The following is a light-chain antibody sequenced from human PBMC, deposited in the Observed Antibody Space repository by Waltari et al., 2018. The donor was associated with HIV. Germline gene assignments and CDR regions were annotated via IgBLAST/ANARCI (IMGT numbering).Light chain of an antibody. CDR3: LQDHNYPPT. CDR1: QGIRKD. Sequence: AIQMTQSPSSLSASVGDRVTINCRESQGIRKDLGWYQKKPGKAPKLLISGTSTLQSGVPSRFSGSGSGTDFTLTISSLQPEDLATYYCLQDHNYPPTFGQGTKVEIK. J-gene: IGKJ1*01. V-gene: IGKV1-6*01. CDR2: GTS.